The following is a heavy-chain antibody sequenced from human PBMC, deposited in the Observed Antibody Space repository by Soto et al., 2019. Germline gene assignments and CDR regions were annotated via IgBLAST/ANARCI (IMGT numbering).Heavy chain of an antibody. CDR1: GGSISSSSYY. J-gene: IGHJ4*02. V-gene: IGHV4-39*01. CDR3: ASSPRLGVTAPYYFDY. D-gene: IGHD2-21*02. CDR2: IYYSGST. Sequence: SETLSLTCTVSGGSISSSSYYWGWIRQPPGKGLEWIGSIYYSGSTYYNPSLKSRVTISVDTSKNQFSLKLSSVTAADTAAYYCASSPRLGVTAPYYFDYWGQGTLVTVSS.